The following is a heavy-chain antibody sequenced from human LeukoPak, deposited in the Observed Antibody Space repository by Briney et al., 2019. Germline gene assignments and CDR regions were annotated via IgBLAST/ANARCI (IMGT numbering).Heavy chain of an antibody. J-gene: IGHJ4*02. V-gene: IGHV3-23*01. CDR2: ISGSGGST. Sequence: GGSLRLSCAASGFTFSSSAMSWVRQAPGKGLEWVSSISGSGGSTYYADSVKGRFTISRDNSKNTLYLQMNSLRAEDTAVYYCASLPGYRGKYYFDYWGQGTLVTVSS. CDR3: ASLPGYRGKYYFDY. D-gene: IGHD1-26*01. CDR1: GFTFSSSA.